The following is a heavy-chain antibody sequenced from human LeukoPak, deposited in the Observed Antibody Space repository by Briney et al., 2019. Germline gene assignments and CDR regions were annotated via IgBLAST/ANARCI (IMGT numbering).Heavy chain of an antibody. J-gene: IGHJ4*02. D-gene: IGHD5-18*01. CDR3: ARGVDTAMGRSQYFDY. Sequence: GGSLRLSCAASGFTFSSYSMNWVRQAPGKGLGWVSSISSSSSYIYYADSVKGRFTISRDNAKNSLYLQMNSLRAEDTAVYYCARGVDTAMGRSQYFDYWGQGTQVTVSS. CDR1: GFTFSSYS. V-gene: IGHV3-21*01. CDR2: ISSSSSYI.